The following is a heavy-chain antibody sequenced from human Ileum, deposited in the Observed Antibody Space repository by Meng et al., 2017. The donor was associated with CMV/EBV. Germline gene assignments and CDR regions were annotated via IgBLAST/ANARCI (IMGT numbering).Heavy chain of an antibody. J-gene: IGHJ4*02. CDR2: VSYDGTNT. D-gene: IGHD5/OR15-5a*01. CDR3: VSSPLSVARDFYFDH. Sequence: GGSLRLSCAASGFDFSSHAMHWVRQAPGKGLEWMAVVSYDGTNTYHADSILGRFTVSRDNNRNTVSLQMKRVTSDDTGLYYCVSSPLSVARDFYFDHWGQGAQVTVSS. CDR1: GFDFSSHA. V-gene: IGHV3-30*04.